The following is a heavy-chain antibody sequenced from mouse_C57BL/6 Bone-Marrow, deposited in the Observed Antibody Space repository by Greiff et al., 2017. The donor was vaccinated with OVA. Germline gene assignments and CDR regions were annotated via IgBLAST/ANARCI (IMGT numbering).Heavy chain of an antibody. CDR1: GYTFTSYW. J-gene: IGHJ4*01. CDR2: IDPSDSYT. V-gene: IGHV1-69*01. D-gene: IGHD1-1*01. Sequence: QVQLQQPGAELVMPGASVKLSCKASGYTFTSYWMHWVKQRPGQGLEWIGEIDPSDSYTNYNQKFKGKSTLTVDKSSSTAYMHLSSLTSEDSAVYYCARDYYGSSYLYYYAMDYWGQGTSVTVSS. CDR3: ARDYYGSSYLYYYAMDY.